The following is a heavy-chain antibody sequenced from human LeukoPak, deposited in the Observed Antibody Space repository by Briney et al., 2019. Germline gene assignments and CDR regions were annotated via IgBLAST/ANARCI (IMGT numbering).Heavy chain of an antibody. CDR2: IYYSGST. CDR1: GDSINSGSYY. Sequence: SETLSLTCTVSGDSINSGSYYWVWIRQPPGKGLEWIGSIYYSGSTYYSPSLKSRVTISVDTSKIQFSLKLSSVTAADTAVYYCARWGTGGGTKNVFDIWAQGTMVTVSS. D-gene: IGHD1-26*01. J-gene: IGHJ3*02. CDR3: ARWGTGGGTKNVFDI. V-gene: IGHV4-39*07.